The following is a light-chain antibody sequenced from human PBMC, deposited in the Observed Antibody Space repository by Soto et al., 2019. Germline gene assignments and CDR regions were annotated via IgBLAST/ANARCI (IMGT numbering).Light chain of an antibody. V-gene: IGLV2-14*03. CDR1: SSDVGGYDY. J-gene: IGLJ2*01. Sequence: QSALTQPASVSGSPGQSITISCTGTSSDVGGYDYVSWCQQHPGKAPELIIYDVNNRPSGVSNRFSGSKSGNTASLTISGLQAEDEAEYYCCSYTSISTLVFGGGTKLTVL. CDR3: CSYTSISTLV. CDR2: DVN.